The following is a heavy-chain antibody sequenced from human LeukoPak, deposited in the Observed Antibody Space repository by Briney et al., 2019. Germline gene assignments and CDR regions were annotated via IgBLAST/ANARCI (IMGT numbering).Heavy chain of an antibody. J-gene: IGHJ4*02. V-gene: IGHV3-21*01. Sequence: GGSLRLSCIASGFTFSDYTVNWVRQAPGKGLEWVSSISTSSRYIYYEDSVRGRFTISRDNTQSSLFLQMDSLTVEDTAVYYCTSGGSRSSRPFYWGQGTLVTVSS. CDR1: GFTFSDYT. CDR2: ISTSSRYI. D-gene: IGHD6-19*01. CDR3: TSGGSRSSRPFY.